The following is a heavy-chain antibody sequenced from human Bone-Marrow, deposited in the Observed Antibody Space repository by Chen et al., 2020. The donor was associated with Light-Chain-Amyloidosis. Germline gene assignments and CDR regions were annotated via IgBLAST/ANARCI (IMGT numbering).Heavy chain of an antibody. V-gene: IGHV3-30*01. Sequence: QVQLVESGGGVVQPGRSVSLSCADSGFTVSSYAMHWVRQAPGKGLEWVAVISYDGSNKYYADSVKGRFTISRDNSKNTLYLQMNSLRAEDTAVYYCARSHIAVAGSDYWGQGTLVTVSS. CDR3: ARSHIAVAGSDY. J-gene: IGHJ4*02. CDR2: ISYDGSNK. CDR1: GFTVSSYA. D-gene: IGHD6-19*01.